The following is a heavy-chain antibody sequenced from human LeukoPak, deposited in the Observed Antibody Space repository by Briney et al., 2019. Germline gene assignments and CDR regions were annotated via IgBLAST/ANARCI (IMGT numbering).Heavy chain of an antibody. CDR1: GYTFTSYG. CDR2: ISAYNGNT. Sequence: ASVKVPCKASGYTFTSYGISWVRQAPGQGLEWMGWISAYNGNTNYAQKLQGRVIMTTDTSTSTAYMELRSLRSDDTAVYYCARDSVTTVTPDAFDIWGQGTMVTVSS. D-gene: IGHD4-17*01. V-gene: IGHV1-18*01. CDR3: ARDSVTTVTPDAFDI. J-gene: IGHJ3*02.